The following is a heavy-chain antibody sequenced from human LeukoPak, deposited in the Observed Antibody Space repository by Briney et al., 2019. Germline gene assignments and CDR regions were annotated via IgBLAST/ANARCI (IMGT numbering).Heavy chain of an antibody. D-gene: IGHD2-15*01. CDR3: ARDLEDIVVVVAATVPDY. CDR1: GFTFSDNY. J-gene: IGHJ4*02. Sequence: GGSLRLSCAASGFTFSDNYMSWIRQAPGKGLEWVSAISSSGGSTYYADSVKGRFTISRDNSKNTLYLQMNSLRAEDTAVYYCARDLEDIVVVVAATVPDYWGQGTLVTVSS. V-gene: IGHV3-23*01. CDR2: ISSSGGST.